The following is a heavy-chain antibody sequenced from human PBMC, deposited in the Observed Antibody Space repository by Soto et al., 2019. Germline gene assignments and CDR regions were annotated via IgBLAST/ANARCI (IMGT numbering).Heavy chain of an antibody. CDR1: GFTFSRYW. Sequence: EVQLLESGGGLVQPGGSLRLSCAASGFTFSRYWIHWVRQAPGKGLVWVSRINSDGSSTTYADSVKGRFTISRDNAKNTLYLQMNSLRAEDTAVYYCAREEIFGVVIDAFDIWGQGTMVTVSS. D-gene: IGHD3-3*01. J-gene: IGHJ3*02. CDR2: INSDGSST. V-gene: IGHV3-74*01. CDR3: AREEIFGVVIDAFDI.